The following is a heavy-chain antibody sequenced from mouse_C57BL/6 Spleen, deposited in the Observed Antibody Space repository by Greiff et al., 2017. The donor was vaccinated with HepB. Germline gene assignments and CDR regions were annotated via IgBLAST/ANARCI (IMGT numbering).Heavy chain of an antibody. CDR1: GYTFTDYE. D-gene: IGHD3-2*02. J-gene: IGHJ2*01. CDR3: TRRRGSSGPYYFDY. CDR2: IDPETGGT. V-gene: IGHV1-15*01. Sequence: VKLMESGAELVRPGASVTLSCKASGYTFTDYEMHWVKQTPVHGLEWIGAIDPETGGTAYNQKFKGKAILTADKSSSTAYMELRSLTSEDSAVYYCTRRRGSSGPYYFDYWGQGTTLTVSS.